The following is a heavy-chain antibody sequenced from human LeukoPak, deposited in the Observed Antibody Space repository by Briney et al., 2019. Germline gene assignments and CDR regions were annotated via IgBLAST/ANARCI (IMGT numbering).Heavy chain of an antibody. Sequence: GGSLRLSCAASGFTVSSNYMSWVRQAPGKGLEWVSVICSGGSTYYADSVKGRFTISRDNSKNTLYLQMNSLRAEDTAVYYCARDIAYDSSGYYSPHFDYWGQGTLVTVSS. CDR3: ARDIAYDSSGYYSPHFDY. CDR1: GFTVSSNY. CDR2: ICSGGST. V-gene: IGHV3-53*01. D-gene: IGHD3-22*01. J-gene: IGHJ4*02.